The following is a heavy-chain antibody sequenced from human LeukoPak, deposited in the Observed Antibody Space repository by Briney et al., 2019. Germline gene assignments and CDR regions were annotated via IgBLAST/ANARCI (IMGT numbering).Heavy chain of an antibody. CDR3: ARDSRRIAAAGTLEI. CDR1: GGSISSYY. Sequence: SGTLSLTCTVSGGSISSYYWSWIRQPAGKGLEWIGRIYTSGSTNYNPSLKSRVTMSVDTSKNQFSLKLSSVTAADTAVYYCARDSRRIAAAGTLEIWGQGTLVTVSS. V-gene: IGHV4-4*07. J-gene: IGHJ4*02. CDR2: IYTSGST. D-gene: IGHD6-13*01.